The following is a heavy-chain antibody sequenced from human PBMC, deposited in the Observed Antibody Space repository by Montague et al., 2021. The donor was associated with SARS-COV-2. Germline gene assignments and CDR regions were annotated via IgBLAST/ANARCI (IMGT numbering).Heavy chain of an antibody. V-gene: IGHV4-39*07. CDR3: AKDGEALAWGTFDI. D-gene: IGHD3-10*01. Sequence: IWAVENSGLTFYNPSLESRVTISVDTSKKQFSLKVNSVTAADTAVYYCAKDGEALAWGTFDIWGQGTMVTVSS. J-gene: IGHJ3*02. CDR2: VENSGLT.